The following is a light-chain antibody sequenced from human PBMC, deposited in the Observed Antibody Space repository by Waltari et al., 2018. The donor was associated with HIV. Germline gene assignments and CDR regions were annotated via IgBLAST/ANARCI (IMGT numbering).Light chain of an antibody. J-gene: IGKJ2*01. CDR3: QQYYDAPYT. V-gene: IGKV4-1*01. CDR2: WAT. CDR1: QSILSTAGNRHY. Sequence: IVMTQSPDSLGVSLGERATINCKSSQSILSTAGNRHYLAWYQQRPGQAPNLLIYWATTRESGVPDRISGSGSGTDFTFTINSLQAEDVAVYYCQQYYDAPYTFGQGTKVDI.